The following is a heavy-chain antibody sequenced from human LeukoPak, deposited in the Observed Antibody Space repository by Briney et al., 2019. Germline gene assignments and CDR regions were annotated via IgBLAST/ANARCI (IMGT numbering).Heavy chain of an antibody. CDR3: ARGLLSLDY. J-gene: IGHJ4*02. Sequence: SETLSLTCAVYGGSFSGYYWSWIRQPPGKGLEWIGEINHSGSTNYNPSLKSRVTISVDTSKNQSSLKLSSVTAADTAVYYCARGLLSLDYWGQGTLVTVSS. CDR2: INHSGST. V-gene: IGHV4-34*01. D-gene: IGHD2/OR15-2a*01. CDR1: GGSFSGYY.